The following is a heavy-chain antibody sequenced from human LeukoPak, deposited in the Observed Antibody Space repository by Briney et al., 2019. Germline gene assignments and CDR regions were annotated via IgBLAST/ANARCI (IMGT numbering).Heavy chain of an antibody. CDR1: GFTFSIYA. J-gene: IGHJ4*02. D-gene: IGHD5-18*01. CDR2: ISYDGSNK. Sequence: GGSLRLSCAASGFTFSIYAMHWVRQAPGKGLEWVAVISYDGSNKYYADSVKGRFTISRDNSKNTLYLQMNSLRAEDTAVYYCASAGYSSFFYFDDWGQGTLVTVAS. CDR3: ASAGYSSFFYFDD. V-gene: IGHV3-30-3*01.